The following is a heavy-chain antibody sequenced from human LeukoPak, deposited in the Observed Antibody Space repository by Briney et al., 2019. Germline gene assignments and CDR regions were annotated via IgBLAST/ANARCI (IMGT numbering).Heavy chain of an antibody. CDR2: IYYRGST. D-gene: IGHD1-26*01. J-gene: IGHJ4*02. CDR3: ASGSYNEYRLDY. Sequence: SETLSLTCTVSGGSISSGDYYWSWIRQPPGKGLEWIGYIYYRGSTYYNPSLKSRVTISVDTSKNQFSLKLSSVTAADTAVYYCASGSYNEYRLDYWGQGTLVTVSS. V-gene: IGHV4-30-4*01. CDR1: GGSISSGDYY.